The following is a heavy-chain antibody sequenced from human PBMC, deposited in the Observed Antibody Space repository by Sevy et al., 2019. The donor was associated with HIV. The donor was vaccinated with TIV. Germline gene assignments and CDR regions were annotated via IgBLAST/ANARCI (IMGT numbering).Heavy chain of an antibody. J-gene: IGHJ5*02. D-gene: IGHD2-2*01. V-gene: IGHV4-34*01. CDR3: ARSPPVVVVPGATSWFDP. CDR1: DGSFSGYY. CDR2: INESGIT. Sequence: SETLSLTCAVHDGSFSGYYWNWIRQLPGKGLEWIGEINESGITYYNPSLKSRVTISVDTSKKQFSLKLNSVTAVDSVVYFCARSPPVVVVPGATSWFDPWGQGTLVTVSS.